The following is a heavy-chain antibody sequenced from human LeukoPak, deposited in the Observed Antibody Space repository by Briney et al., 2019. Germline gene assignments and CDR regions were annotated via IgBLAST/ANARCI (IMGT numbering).Heavy chain of an antibody. CDR3: ARADRLDGGPYLIGP. J-gene: IGHJ5*02. CDR1: GYTFTDYY. V-gene: IGHV1-2*02. CDR2: INPNSGGT. Sequence: ASVKVSCKTSGYTFTDYYLHWVRQAPGQGPEWMGWINPNSGGTSSAQKFQGRVTMTRDTSITTVYMEVTWLTSDDTAIYYCARADRLDGGPYLIGPWGQGTLVTVSS. D-gene: IGHD2-21*01.